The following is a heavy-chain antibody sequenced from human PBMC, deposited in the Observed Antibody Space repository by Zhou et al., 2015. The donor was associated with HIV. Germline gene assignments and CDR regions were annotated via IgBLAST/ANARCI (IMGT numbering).Heavy chain of an antibody. V-gene: IGHV1-69*13. D-gene: IGHD2-2*01. CDR1: GYTFTNYG. J-gene: IGHJ5*02. Sequence: QVQLAQSGPELKRPGASVKVSCKASGYTFTNYGIAWVRQAPGQGLEWMGGIIPIFGTANYAQKFQGRVTITADESTSTAYMELSSLRSEDTAVYYCARGGRVSARCSSTSCVDNWFDPWGQGTLVTVSS. CDR3: ARGGRVSARCSSTSCVDNWFDP. CDR2: IIPIFGTA.